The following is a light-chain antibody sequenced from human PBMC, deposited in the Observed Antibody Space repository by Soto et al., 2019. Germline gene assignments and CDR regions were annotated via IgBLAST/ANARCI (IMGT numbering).Light chain of an antibody. CDR2: VDSDGSH. CDR1: SGHSNYA. V-gene: IGLV4-69*01. CDR3: QTWGTGFVL. Sequence: QLVLTQSPSASASLGASVKLTRTLSSGHSNYAIAWHQQQPQKGPRYLMKVDSDGSHIKGDGIPDRFSGSSSGAERYLTISSLQSEDEADYYCQTWGTGFVLIGGGTKVTVL. J-gene: IGLJ2*01.